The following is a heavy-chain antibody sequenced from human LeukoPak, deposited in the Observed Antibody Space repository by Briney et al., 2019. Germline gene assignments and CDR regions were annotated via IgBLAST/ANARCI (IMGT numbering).Heavy chain of an antibody. V-gene: IGHV4-59*11. J-gene: IGHJ5*02. CDR1: GGSLSSHY. CDR3: ARFSSGCSTSSCYLTS. CDR2: IHDTGST. D-gene: IGHD2-2*01. Sequence: SETLSLTCSVSGGSLSSHYWSWVRQPPGKGLELIGHIHDTGSTFYNPSLRGRVIISLDTSNNQFSLKLTSMTAADTAVYYCARFSSGCSTSSCYLTSWGQGTLVTVS.